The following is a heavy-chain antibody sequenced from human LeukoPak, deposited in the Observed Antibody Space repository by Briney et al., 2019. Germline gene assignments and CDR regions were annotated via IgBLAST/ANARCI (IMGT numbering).Heavy chain of an antibody. CDR1: GFTFSSNY. D-gene: IGHD6-19*01. CDR3: AREPIAVAGTLGY. J-gene: IGHJ4*02. V-gene: IGHV3-53*01. Sequence: GGSLRLSCAASGFTFSSNYMSWLRQAPGKGLEWVSVIYSGGSTYYADSVKGRFTISRDNSKNTLYLQMNSLRAEDTAVYYCAREPIAVAGTLGYWGQGTLVTVSS. CDR2: IYSGGST.